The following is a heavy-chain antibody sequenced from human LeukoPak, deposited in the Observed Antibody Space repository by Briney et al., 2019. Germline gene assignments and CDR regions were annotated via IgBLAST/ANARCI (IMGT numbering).Heavy chain of an antibody. D-gene: IGHD2-2*02. Sequence: GSSVKVSCKASGGTFSSYAISWVRQAPGQGLEWMGGIIPIFGTANYAQKFQGRVTITADESTSTAYMELSSLRSEDTAVYYCARVAYCSSTSCYTRRYFDYWGQGTLVTVSS. CDR3: ARVAYCSSTSCYTRRYFDY. CDR2: IIPIFGTA. J-gene: IGHJ4*02. CDR1: GGTFSSYA. V-gene: IGHV1-69*01.